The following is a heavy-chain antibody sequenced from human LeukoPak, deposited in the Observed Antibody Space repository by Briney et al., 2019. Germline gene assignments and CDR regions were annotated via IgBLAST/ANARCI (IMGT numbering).Heavy chain of an antibody. CDR1: GGSISSYY. CDR2: IYTSGST. V-gene: IGHV4-4*07. CDR3: ARDGGSKPDYGGNYWFDP. D-gene: IGHD4-23*01. Sequence: SETLSLTCTVSGGSISSYYWSWIRQPAGKGLEWIGRIYTSGSTNYNPSLKSRVTMSVDTSKNQFSLKLSFVTAADTAVYYCARDGGSKPDYGGNYWFDPWGQGTLVTVSS. J-gene: IGHJ5*02.